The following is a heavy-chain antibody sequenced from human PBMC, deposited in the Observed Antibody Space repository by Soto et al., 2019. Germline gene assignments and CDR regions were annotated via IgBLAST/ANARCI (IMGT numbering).Heavy chain of an antibody. CDR1: GYTFTSYG. CDR2: ISAYNGNT. CDR3: ARDFEYCSGGSCYPEVAFDI. D-gene: IGHD2-15*01. Sequence: GASVKVSCKASGYTFTSYGISWVRQAPGQGLEWMGWISAYNGNTNYAQKLQGRVTMTTDTSTSTAYMELRSLRSDDTAVYYCARDFEYCSGGSCYPEVAFDIWGQGTMVTVS. V-gene: IGHV1-18*01. J-gene: IGHJ3*02.